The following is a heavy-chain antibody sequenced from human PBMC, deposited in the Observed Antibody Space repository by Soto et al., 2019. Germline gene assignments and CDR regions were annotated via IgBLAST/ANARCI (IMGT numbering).Heavy chain of an antibody. V-gene: IGHV1-46*01. Sequence: QVQLVQSGAEVKRPGASVKVSCKASGYTFTTYYMHWVRQAPGQGLEWLGIINPNGGSTTYAQKFQGRVTRTRDTSTSTVYLELSSLRSEDTAVYYCARAGYCSGGTCFHGNCDYWGQGTLVTVSA. D-gene: IGHD2-15*01. CDR3: ARAGYCSGGTCFHGNCDY. J-gene: IGHJ4*02. CDR2: INPNGGST. CDR1: GYTFTTYY.